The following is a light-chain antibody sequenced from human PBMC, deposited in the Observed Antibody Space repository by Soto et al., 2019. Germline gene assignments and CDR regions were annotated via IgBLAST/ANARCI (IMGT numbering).Light chain of an antibody. CDR2: GNN. CDR1: SSNIGTNY. V-gene: IGLV1-47*01. CDR3: AVWDDSLSGVV. Sequence: QSVLTQPPSASGTPGQTVTISSSGSSSNIGTNYVFWYQQLPGTAPKLLIYGNNQRPSGVPDRVSGSRSGTSASLAISGLRPEDEADYYCAVWDDSLSGVVFGGGTKLTVL. J-gene: IGLJ3*02.